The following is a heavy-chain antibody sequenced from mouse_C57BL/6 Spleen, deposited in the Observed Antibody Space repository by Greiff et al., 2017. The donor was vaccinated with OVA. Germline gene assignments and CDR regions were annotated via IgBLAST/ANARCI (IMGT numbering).Heavy chain of an antibody. Sequence: QVQLQQSGPELVKPGASVKISCKASGYAFSSSWMNWVKQRPGKGLEWIGRIYPGDGDTNYNGKFKGKATLTADKSSSTADMQLSSLTSEDSAVYFCARTGYKVDYWGQGTTLTVSS. CDR3: ARTGYKVDY. V-gene: IGHV1-82*01. CDR2: IYPGDGDT. CDR1: GYAFSSSW. D-gene: IGHD1-3*01. J-gene: IGHJ2*01.